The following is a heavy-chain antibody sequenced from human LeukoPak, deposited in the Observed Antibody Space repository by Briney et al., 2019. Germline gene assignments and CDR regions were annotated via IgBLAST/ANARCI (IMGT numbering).Heavy chain of an antibody. D-gene: IGHD3-22*01. V-gene: IGHV3-21*01. CDR3: ARDYYDNSGSLDY. CDR2: ISSSSIYI. CDR1: GFTFSDYS. J-gene: IGHJ4*02. Sequence: GGSLRLSCAASGFTFSDYSMNWVRQAPGKGLEWVSSISSSSIYIYYADSMKGRFTTSRDNAKNSLYPQMNSLRAEDTAVYYCARDYYDNSGSLDYWGQGTLVTVSS.